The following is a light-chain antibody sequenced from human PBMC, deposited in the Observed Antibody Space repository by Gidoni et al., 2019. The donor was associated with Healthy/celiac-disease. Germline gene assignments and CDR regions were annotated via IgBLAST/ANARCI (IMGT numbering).Light chain of an antibody. CDR2: AAS. Sequence: DRQMTQSPASLSASVGDRVTITCRASQSISSYLNWYQQKPGKAPKLLIYAASSLPSGVPSRFSGRGSGTDFPLPISSLQPEDFATSSCQQSYSTPPLTFGGXTKVEIK. CDR3: QQSYSTPPLT. V-gene: IGKV1-39*01. CDR1: QSISSY. J-gene: IGKJ4*01.